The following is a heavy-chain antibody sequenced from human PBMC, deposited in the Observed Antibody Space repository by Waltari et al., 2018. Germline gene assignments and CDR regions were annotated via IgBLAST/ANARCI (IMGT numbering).Heavy chain of an antibody. J-gene: IGHJ5*02. CDR3: TTDPLGP. V-gene: IGHV3-15*01. CDR1: GFTFRNAW. Sequence: EVQFVESGGGLVKPGGSLRLSCTASGFTFRNAWMSWVRQAPGKGPEWVGRKRQSDGGTRDYAAPVKGRFSISREDSKNLMFLQMNSLTIEDTAVYYCTTDPLGPWGQGTLVTVSS. CDR2: KRQSDGGTR.